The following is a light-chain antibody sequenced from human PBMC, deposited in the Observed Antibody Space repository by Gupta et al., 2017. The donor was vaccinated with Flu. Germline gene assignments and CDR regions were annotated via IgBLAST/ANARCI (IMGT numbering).Light chain of an antibody. CDR1: QTVSSSY. CDR3: HKDFDSQE. CDR2: GAS. V-gene: IGKV3-20*01. J-gene: IGKJ1*01. Sequence: EIVLTQSPGTLSLSPGEGATLSCRASQTVSSSYLDWYQQKPGQAPRLLIYGASNRATGIPDRFGGSGSGTDFTLTSSRPEDEDFAVYYWHKDFDSQEFGQGTKVEIK.